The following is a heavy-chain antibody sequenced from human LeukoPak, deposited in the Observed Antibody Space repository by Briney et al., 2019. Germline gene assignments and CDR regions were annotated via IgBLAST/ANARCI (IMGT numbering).Heavy chain of an antibody. Sequence: PGGSLRLSCAAPGFTFSSYAMSWVRQAPGKGLEWVSSISTSGGNTYYPDSVEGRFTISRDNSKDTMYLQMNSLRAEDTAVYYCAKGFGNLEWLLFPFDYWGQGTLVTVSS. CDR2: ISTSGGNT. CDR1: GFTFSSYA. CDR3: AKGFGNLEWLLFPFDY. D-gene: IGHD3-3*01. J-gene: IGHJ4*02. V-gene: IGHV3-23*01.